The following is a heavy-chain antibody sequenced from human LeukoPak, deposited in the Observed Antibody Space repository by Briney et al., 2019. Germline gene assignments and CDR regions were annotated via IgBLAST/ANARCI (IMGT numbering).Heavy chain of an antibody. Sequence: SQTLSLTCTVSGGSISSGGYYWSWIRQHPGKGLEWIGYIYYSGSTYYNPSLKSRVTISVDTSKNQFSLKLSSMTAADTAVYYCARMRIAARPDRGSYYYYGMDVWGQGTTVTVSS. D-gene: IGHD6-6*01. CDR1: GGSISSGGYY. V-gene: IGHV4-31*03. J-gene: IGHJ6*02. CDR2: IYYSGST. CDR3: ARMRIAARPDRGSYYYYGMDV.